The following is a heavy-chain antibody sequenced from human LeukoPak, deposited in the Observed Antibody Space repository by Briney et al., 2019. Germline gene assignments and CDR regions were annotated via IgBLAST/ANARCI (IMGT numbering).Heavy chain of an antibody. D-gene: IGHD3-9*01. V-gene: IGHV4-34*01. Sequence: SETLSLTCAVYGGSFSGYYWSWIRQPPGKGLEWIGEINHSGSTNYNPSLKSRVTISVDTSKNQFSLKLSSVTAADTAVYYCARGNRLASPLYYFDYWGQGTLVTVSS. CDR1: GGSFSGYY. CDR2: INHSGST. CDR3: ARGNRLASPLYYFDY. J-gene: IGHJ4*02.